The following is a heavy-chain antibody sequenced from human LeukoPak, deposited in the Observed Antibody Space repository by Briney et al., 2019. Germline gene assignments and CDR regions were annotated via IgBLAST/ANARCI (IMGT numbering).Heavy chain of an antibody. D-gene: IGHD4-17*01. Sequence: ASVKVSCKASGYTFTAYYMHWVRQAPGQGLEWMGWINPNSGGTNYAQKFQGWVTMTRDTSISTAYMELSRLRSDDTAVYYCARERTGSFMTTVTTGWYRVFDYWGQGTLVTVSS. J-gene: IGHJ4*02. V-gene: IGHV1-2*04. CDR1: GYTFTAYY. CDR3: ARERTGSFMTTVTTGWYRVFDY. CDR2: INPNSGGT.